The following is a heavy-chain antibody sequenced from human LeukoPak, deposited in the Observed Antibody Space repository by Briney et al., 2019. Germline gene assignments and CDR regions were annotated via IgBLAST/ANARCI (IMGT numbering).Heavy chain of an antibody. D-gene: IGHD2-15*01. CDR2: INKDGSEI. J-gene: IGHJ4*02. V-gene: IGHV3-7*01. CDR1: GFTFSSYW. Sequence: GGSLRLSCAVSGFTFSSYWMTWVRQAPGKGLEWVANINKDGSEIYYGNSVKGRFTISRDNAKNSLYLQMNSLRAEDTAVYYCARDFGNRGYCSGGSCYSRDYWGQGTLVTVSS. CDR3: ARDFGNRGYCSGGSCYSRDY.